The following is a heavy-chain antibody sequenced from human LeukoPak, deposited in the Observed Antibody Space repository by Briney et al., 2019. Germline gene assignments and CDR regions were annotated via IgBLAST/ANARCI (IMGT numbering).Heavy chain of an antibody. Sequence: GGSLRLSCAASGFTFSSYAMSWIRQAPGKGLEWVSLISGNGGSIVYADSVRGRFTISRDNSKSTFYLQMNSLRAEDTALYYCARYWDPRVRTFDIWGQGTVVTVSS. V-gene: IGHV3-23*01. D-gene: IGHD2-15*01. J-gene: IGHJ3*02. CDR2: ISGNGGSI. CDR1: GFTFSSYA. CDR3: ARYWDPRVRTFDI.